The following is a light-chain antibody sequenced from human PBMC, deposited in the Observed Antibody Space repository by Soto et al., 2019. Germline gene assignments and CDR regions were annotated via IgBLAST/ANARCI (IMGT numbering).Light chain of an antibody. Sequence: QSAPTQPASVYWAPGQWIATSRTGTSSDVGGYSYVSWYQQQPGKAPKLVISDVSNRPSGVSDRFSGSKSGNTASLTISGLQTEDEADYYCASYTTSSTYVFGTGTXXTV. CDR2: DVS. CDR1: SSDVGGYSY. J-gene: IGLJ1*01. CDR3: ASYTTSSTYV. V-gene: IGLV2-14*01.